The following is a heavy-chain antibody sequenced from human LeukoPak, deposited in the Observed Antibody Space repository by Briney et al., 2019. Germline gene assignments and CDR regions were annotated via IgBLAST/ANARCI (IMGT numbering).Heavy chain of an antibody. CDR3: ARGYSSSWYEDNWFDP. CDR2: IYSGGST. CDR1: GFTVSSNY. D-gene: IGHD6-13*01. J-gene: IGHJ5*02. Sequence: GGSLRLSCAASGFTVSSNYMSWVRQAPGKGLEWASVIYSGGSTYYADSVKGRFTISRDNSKNTLYLQMNSLRAEDTAVYYCARGYSSSWYEDNWFDPWGQGTLVTVSS. V-gene: IGHV3-53*01.